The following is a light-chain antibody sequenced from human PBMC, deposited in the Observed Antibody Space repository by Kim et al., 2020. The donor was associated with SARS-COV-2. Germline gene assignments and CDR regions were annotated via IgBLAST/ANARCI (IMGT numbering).Light chain of an antibody. CDR1: KLGDKY. J-gene: IGLJ2*01. V-gene: IGLV3-1*01. CDR3: QAWDSSTGVV. CDR2: KDT. Sequence: SYELNQPPSVSVSPGQTANITCSGDKLGDKYACWYQQKAGQSPVQVIYKDTQRPSGIPERFSGSNSGNTATLTISGTQAMDEADYYCQAWDSSTGVVFGGGTQLTVL.